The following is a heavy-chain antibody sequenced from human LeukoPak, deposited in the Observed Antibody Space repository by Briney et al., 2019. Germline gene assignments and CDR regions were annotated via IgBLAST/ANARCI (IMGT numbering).Heavy chain of an antibody. CDR2: ISGSDGST. V-gene: IGHV3-23*01. J-gene: IGHJ4*02. Sequence: PGGSLRLSCVASGFTFSSYAMSWVRQAPGKGLEWVSCISGSDGSTYSADSVKGRFTISRDKFKNTLYLQMNSLRAEDTAVYYCAKLRDVSRLLTAGFDYWGQGTLVTVSS. CDR1: GFTFSSYA. CDR3: AKLRDVSRLLTAGFDY. D-gene: IGHD6-13*01.